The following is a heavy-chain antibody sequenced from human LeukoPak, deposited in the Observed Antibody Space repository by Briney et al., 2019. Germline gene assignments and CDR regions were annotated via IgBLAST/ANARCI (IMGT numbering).Heavy chain of an antibody. V-gene: IGHV3-7*03. CDR3: ARAVTSTKGY. Sequence: GGSLRLSCAASGFTFSTYWMTWVRQAPGKGLEWVASINQDGSGKFYVDSVKGRFTISRDNAQKSLYLEMNSLRAEDTAFYYCARAVTSTKGYWGQGTLVTVSS. J-gene: IGHJ4*02. CDR2: INQDGSGK. D-gene: IGHD4-17*01. CDR1: GFTFSTYW.